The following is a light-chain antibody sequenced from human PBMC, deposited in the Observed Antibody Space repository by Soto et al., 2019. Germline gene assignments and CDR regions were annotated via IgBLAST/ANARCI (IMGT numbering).Light chain of an antibody. CDR3: QQYGSSPRT. V-gene: IGKV3-20*01. J-gene: IGKJ1*01. CDR1: QSVSGSY. CDR2: GAS. Sequence: EIVLTQSPGTLSLSPGERATLSXXXSQSVSGSYLAWYQQKPGQAPSLLIYGASSRATGIPDRFSGSGSGTDFTLTISRLEPEDFAVYYCQQYGSSPRTFGQGTKVDIK.